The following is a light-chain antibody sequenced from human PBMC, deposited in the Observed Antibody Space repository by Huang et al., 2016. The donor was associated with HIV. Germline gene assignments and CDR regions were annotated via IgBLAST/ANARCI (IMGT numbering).Light chain of an antibody. CDR2: DAS. J-gene: IGKJ2*01. Sequence: EIDLAQSPATLSLSPGEGATLSCRASQSVDSHLAWYQQKPGQAPSLLIHDASNRATGVPARFSGSGSGTDFTLTISSLEPEDFAVYYCHQRSNWPQTFGQGTMLEIK. CDR1: QSVDSH. V-gene: IGKV3-11*01. CDR3: HQRSNWPQT.